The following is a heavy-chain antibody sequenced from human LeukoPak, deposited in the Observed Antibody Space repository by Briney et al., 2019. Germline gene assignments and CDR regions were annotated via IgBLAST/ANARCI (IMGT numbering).Heavy chain of an antibody. Sequence: SVKVSCKASGGTFSSYAISWVRQAPGQGLEWMEGIIPIFGTANYAQKFQGRVTITADESTSTAYMELSSLRSEDTAVYYCARSRGSLTGYSSGWYWYFDLWGRGTLVTVSS. V-gene: IGHV1-69*13. D-gene: IGHD6-19*01. J-gene: IGHJ2*01. CDR1: GGTFSSYA. CDR3: ARSRGSLTGYSSGWYWYFDL. CDR2: IIPIFGTA.